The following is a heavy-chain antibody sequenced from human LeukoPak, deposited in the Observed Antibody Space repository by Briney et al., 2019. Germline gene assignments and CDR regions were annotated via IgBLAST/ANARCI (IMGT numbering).Heavy chain of an antibody. J-gene: IGHJ4*02. Sequence: GGSLRLSCAASGFTFGSYGMHWVRQAPGKGLEWVAAISYDGSYKYYADSVKDRFTISRDYSKNTLYLRMSSLRSEDTAVYYCARASGRGTVTGRHWGQGTLVTVSS. CDR1: GFTFGSYG. CDR2: ISYDGSYK. CDR3: ARASGRGTVTGRH. D-gene: IGHD4-17*01. V-gene: IGHV3-30*03.